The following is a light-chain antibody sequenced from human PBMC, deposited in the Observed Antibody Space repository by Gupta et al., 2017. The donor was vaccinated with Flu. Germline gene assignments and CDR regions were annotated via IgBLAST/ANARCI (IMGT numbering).Light chain of an antibody. CDR3: GTWDRSRSENWV. V-gene: IGLV1-51*01. J-gene: IGLJ3*02. CDR1: SSNIGHND. CDR2: DNN. Sequence: SVSTPPPSVSPAPGQKVTLSCSGTSSNIGHNDVSWYQHLPGTAPKLLIYDNNKRHPGWPDNVYGSKSGTSATMGSTGLQTGDEDDYYCGTWDRSRSENWVFGGGTKLTVL.